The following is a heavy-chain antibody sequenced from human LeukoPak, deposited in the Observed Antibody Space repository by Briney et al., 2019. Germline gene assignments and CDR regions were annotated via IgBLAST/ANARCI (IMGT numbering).Heavy chain of an antibody. CDR2: ISSSSSTI. Sequence: GGSLRLSCAASGFTFSSYSMNRVRQAPGKGLEWVSYISSSSSTIYYADSVKGRFTISRDNAKNSLYLQMNSLRADDTAVYYCARDRRAPFYYYYYMDVWGKGTTVTVSS. J-gene: IGHJ6*03. V-gene: IGHV3-48*04. CDR3: ARDRRAPFYYYYYMDV. CDR1: GFTFSSYS.